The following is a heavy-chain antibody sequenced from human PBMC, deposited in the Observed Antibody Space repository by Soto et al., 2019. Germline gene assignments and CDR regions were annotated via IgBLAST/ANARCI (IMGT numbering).Heavy chain of an antibody. CDR3: ARSREVLRFLEWSLNWFDP. CDR2: INPNSGGT. D-gene: IGHD3-3*01. CDR1: GYTFTGYY. J-gene: IGHJ5*02. Sequence: VASVKVSCKASGYTFTGYYMHWVRQAHGQGLEWMGWINPNSGGTNYAQKFQGWVTMTRDTSISTAYMELSRLRSDDTAVYYCARSREVLRFLEWSLNWFDPWGQGTLVTVSS. V-gene: IGHV1-2*04.